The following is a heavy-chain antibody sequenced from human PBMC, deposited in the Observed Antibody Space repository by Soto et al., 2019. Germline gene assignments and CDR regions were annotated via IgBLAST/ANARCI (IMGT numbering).Heavy chain of an antibody. Sequence: SETLSLTCTVSGGSISSSSYYWGWIRQPPGKGLEWIGSIYYSGSTYYNPSLKSRVTISVDTSKNQFSLKLSSVTAADTAVYYCARHHRLYDYIWGSYRPVYNWFDPWGQGTLVTVSS. J-gene: IGHJ5*02. CDR1: GGSISSSSYY. CDR3: ARHHRLYDYIWGSYRPVYNWFDP. D-gene: IGHD3-16*02. V-gene: IGHV4-39*01. CDR2: IYYSGST.